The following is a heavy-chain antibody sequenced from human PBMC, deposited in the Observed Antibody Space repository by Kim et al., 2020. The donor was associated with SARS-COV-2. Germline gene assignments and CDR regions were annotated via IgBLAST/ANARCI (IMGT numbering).Heavy chain of an antibody. J-gene: IGHJ4*02. CDR3: ARGILELIWFSDYYFDD. Sequence: ASVKVSCKASGYTFTSYGISWVRQAPGQGLEWMGCISAYNGNTNYAQKLQGRVTMTTDTSTSTAYMELRSLRSDDTAVYYCARGILELIWFSDYYFDDWGKGTLVTVSS. V-gene: IGHV1-18*01. D-gene: IGHD3-10*01. CDR2: ISAYNGNT. CDR1: GYTFTSYG.